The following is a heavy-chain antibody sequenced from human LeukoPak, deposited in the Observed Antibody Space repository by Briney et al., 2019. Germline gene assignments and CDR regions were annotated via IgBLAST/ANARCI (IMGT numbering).Heavy chain of an antibody. V-gene: IGHV4-59*01. CDR3: ARGCSSTSCSRSEYYYYYYYMDV. CDR1: GGSISSYY. CDR2: IYYSGST. Sequence: SETLSLTCTVSGGSISSYYWSWIRQPPGKGLEWIGYIYYSGSTNYNPSLKSRVTISVDTSKNQFSLKLSSVTAADTAVYYCARGCSSTSCSRSEYYYYYYYMDVWGKGTTVTVSS. D-gene: IGHD2-2*01. J-gene: IGHJ6*03.